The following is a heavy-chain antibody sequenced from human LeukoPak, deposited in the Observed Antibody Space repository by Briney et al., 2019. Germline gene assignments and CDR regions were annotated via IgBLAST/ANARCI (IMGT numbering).Heavy chain of an antibody. CDR3: ARDYYDSSGYYE. D-gene: IGHD3-22*01. CDR2: INPNSGGT. Sequence: ASVKVSCKASGYTFTGYYVHWVRQAPGQGLEWMGWINPNSGGTNYAQKFQGRVTMTRDTSISTAYMELSRLRSDDTAVYYCARDYYDSSGYYEWGQGTLVTVSS. CDR1: GYTFTGYY. J-gene: IGHJ4*02. V-gene: IGHV1-2*02.